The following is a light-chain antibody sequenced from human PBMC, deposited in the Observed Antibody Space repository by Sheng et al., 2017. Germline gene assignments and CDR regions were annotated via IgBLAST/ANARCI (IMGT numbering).Light chain of an antibody. CDR2: QDN. CDR3: QAWDSSTAI. CDR1: KLGDKY. Sequence: SYELTQPPSVSVSPGQTASITCSGDKLGDKYAFWYQQKSGQSPVVVIYQDNKRPSGILERFSGSNSGNTATLTISGTQAMDEADYYCQAWDSSTAIFGGGTKLTVL. J-gene: IGLJ2*01. V-gene: IGLV3-1*01.